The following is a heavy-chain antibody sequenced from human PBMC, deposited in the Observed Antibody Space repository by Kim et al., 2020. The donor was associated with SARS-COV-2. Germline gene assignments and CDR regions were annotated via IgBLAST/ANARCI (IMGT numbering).Heavy chain of an antibody. V-gene: IGHV3-21*01. CDR1: GFTFSSYS. Sequence: GGSLRLSCAASGFTFSSYSMNWVRQAPGKGLEWVSSISSSSSYIHYADSVKGRFTISRDNAKNSLYLQMNSLRAEDTAVYYCARDGYFRYFDWIDYWGQGTLVTVSS. J-gene: IGHJ4*02. CDR3: ARDGYFRYFDWIDY. CDR2: ISSSSSYI. D-gene: IGHD3-9*01.